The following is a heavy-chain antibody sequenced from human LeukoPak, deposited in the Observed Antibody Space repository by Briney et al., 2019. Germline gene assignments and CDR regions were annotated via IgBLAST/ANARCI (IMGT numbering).Heavy chain of an antibody. Sequence: GGSLRLSCAASGFTFSVSAMHWVRQASGKGLGWVGRIRSKADSYATAYAASVKGRFTISRDDSKNTAYLQMNSLKTEDTAVYYCMSSGYPTTTEYFQQWGQGTLVTVSS. V-gene: IGHV3-73*01. CDR1: GFTFSVSA. CDR2: IRSKADSYAT. D-gene: IGHD5-12*01. CDR3: MSSGYPTTTEYFQQ. J-gene: IGHJ1*01.